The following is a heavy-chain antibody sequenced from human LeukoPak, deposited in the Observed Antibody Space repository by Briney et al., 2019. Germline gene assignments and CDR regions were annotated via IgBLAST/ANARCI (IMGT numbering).Heavy chain of an antibody. CDR2: ISSSSSTI. V-gene: IGHV3-48*02. J-gene: IGHJ6*02. CDR1: GFTFSSYS. CDR3: ARVQPPPTVVTPRYYYCGMDV. D-gene: IGHD4-23*01. Sequence: GGSLRLSCAASGFTFSSYSMNWVRQAPGKGLEWVSYISSSSSTIYYADSVKGRFTISRDNAKNSLYLQMNSLRDEDTAVYYCARVQPPPTVVTPRYYYCGMDVWGQGTTVTVSS.